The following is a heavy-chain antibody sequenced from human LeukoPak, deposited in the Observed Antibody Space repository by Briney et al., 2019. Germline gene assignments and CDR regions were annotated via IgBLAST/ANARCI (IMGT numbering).Heavy chain of an antibody. V-gene: IGHV1-18*01. CDR1: GYSENFYG. Sequence: ASVKVSCKTSGYSENFYGITWVRQVAGQGLEWMGWISAQHGQTEYAPNSQDRVTMTTDTYTNTAYMELRSLRSDDTAVYYCARDSANRYYYDSSGNTDIWGQGTMVTVSS. CDR3: ARDSANRYYYDSSGNTDI. J-gene: IGHJ3*02. D-gene: IGHD3-22*01. CDR2: ISAQHGQT.